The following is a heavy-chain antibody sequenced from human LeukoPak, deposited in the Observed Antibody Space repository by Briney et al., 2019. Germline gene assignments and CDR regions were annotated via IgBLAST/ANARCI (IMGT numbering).Heavy chain of an antibody. Sequence: SETLSLTCTVSGGSISSYSWSWIRQPAGKGLEWIGRIYTAGSTNCNPSLKGRVTMSVDTSKNQFSLKLNSVTAADTALYYCARGGGYYDSSVYFDYWGQGTLVTVSS. V-gene: IGHV4-4*07. CDR1: GGSISSYS. CDR2: IYTAGST. CDR3: ARGGGYYDSSVYFDY. J-gene: IGHJ4*02. D-gene: IGHD3-22*01.